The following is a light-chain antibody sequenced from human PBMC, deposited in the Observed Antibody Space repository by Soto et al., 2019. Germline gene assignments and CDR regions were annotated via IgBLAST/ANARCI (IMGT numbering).Light chain of an antibody. CDR1: SSDFGSYNL. Sequence: SLLTQPAPLSGSPGQSNPLSRTGNSSDFGSYNLVSWYQQHPGKAPKLMIYEGSKRPSGVSNRFSGSKSGNTASLTISGLQAEDEADYYCCSYAGSSTSYVFGTGTKVTVL. CDR2: EGS. J-gene: IGLJ1*01. V-gene: IGLV2-23*01. CDR3: CSYAGSSTSYV.